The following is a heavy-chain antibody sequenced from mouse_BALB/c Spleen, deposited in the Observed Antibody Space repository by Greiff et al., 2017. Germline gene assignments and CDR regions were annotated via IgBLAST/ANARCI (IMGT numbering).Heavy chain of an antibody. V-gene: IGHV2-2*02. CDR3: ARKRGLRRDGYAMDY. J-gene: IGHJ4*01. Sequence: QVQLKESGPGLVQPSQSLSITCTVSGFSLTSYGVHWVRQSPGKGLEWLGVIWSGGSTDYNAAFISRLSISKDNSKSQVFFKMNSLQANDTAIYYCARKRGLRRDGYAMDYWGQGTSVTVSS. CDR2: IWSGGST. D-gene: IGHD2-2*01. CDR1: GFSLTSYG.